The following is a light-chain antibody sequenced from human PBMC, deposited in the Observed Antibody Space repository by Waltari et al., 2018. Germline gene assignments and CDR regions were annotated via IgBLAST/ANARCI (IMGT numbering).Light chain of an antibody. Sequence: EIVLTQSPATLSLSPGETATLSCRASESVNTYLAWYQQKPGQAPRLLIYDASDRATGIPARFSGSGFGTDFTLTISRLEPEDFAVYYCRQYGSSPPITFGQGTRLEIK. CDR2: DAS. CDR3: RQYGSSPPIT. V-gene: IGKV3-11*01. CDR1: ESVNTY. J-gene: IGKJ5*01.